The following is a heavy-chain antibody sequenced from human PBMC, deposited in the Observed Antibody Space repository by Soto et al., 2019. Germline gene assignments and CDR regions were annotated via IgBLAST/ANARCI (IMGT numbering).Heavy chain of an antibody. CDR3: ARGRGGINVVRFLEWLPSYYFDY. CDR1: GFTFSSYC. J-gene: IGHJ4*02. Sequence: VGSLRLSCAASGFTFSSYCMHWVRQAPGKGLEWVAVIWYDASNKYYADSVKGRFTISRDNSKNTLYLQMNSLRAEDTAVYYCARGRGGINVVRFLEWLPSYYFDYWGQGTLVNVSS. V-gene: IGHV3-33*01. D-gene: IGHD3-3*01. CDR2: IWYDASNK.